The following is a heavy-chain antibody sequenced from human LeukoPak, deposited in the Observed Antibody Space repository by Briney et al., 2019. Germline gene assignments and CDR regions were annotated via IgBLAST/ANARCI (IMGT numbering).Heavy chain of an antibody. CDR2: IYYRVTS. Sequence: SETLSLTCTVSGDSISTYYWSWIRQPPGKGLEWIGYIYYRVTSDYNPSLKSRVTMSVDMSTRQISLKLSSVTAADTAVYYCARLGQLGYSRWGQGTLVTVSS. V-gene: IGHV4-59*12. CDR1: GDSISTYY. D-gene: IGHD4-11*01. CDR3: ARLGQLGYSR. J-gene: IGHJ4*02.